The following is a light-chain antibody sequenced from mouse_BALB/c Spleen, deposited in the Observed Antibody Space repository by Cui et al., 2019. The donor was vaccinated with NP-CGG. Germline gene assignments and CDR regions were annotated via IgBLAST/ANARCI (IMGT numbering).Light chain of an antibody. CDR1: TGAVTTSNY. Sequence: QAVVTHASATTTSPGETVTLTCRSSTGAVTTSNYANWVQEKPDHLFTGLIGGTNNRAPGVPARFSGSLIGDKAALTITGAQTEDEAIYFCALWYSNHWVFGGGTKLTVL. CDR3: ALWYSNHWV. V-gene: IGLV1*01. J-gene: IGLJ1*01. CDR2: GTN.